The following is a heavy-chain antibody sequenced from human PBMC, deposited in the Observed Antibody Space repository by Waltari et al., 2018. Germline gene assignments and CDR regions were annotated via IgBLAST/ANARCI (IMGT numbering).Heavy chain of an antibody. D-gene: IGHD3-22*01. CDR3: ARDYARYDSSGYYWSYFDY. CDR1: GGSISSYY. CDR2: IYTSGST. Sequence: QVQLQESGPGLVKPSETLSLTCTVSGGSISSYYWSWIRQPAGKGLEWIGRIYTSGSTNSNPSLKSRVTMAVDTSKNQFSLKLSSVTAADTAVYYCARDYARYDSSGYYWSYFDYWGQGTLVTVSS. V-gene: IGHV4-4*07. J-gene: IGHJ4*02.